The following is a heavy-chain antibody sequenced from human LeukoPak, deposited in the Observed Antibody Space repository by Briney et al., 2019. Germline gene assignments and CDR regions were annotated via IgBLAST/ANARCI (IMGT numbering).Heavy chain of an antibody. CDR2: IIPIFGTA. V-gene: IGHV1-69*01. CDR1: EGTFSSYA. D-gene: IGHD6-13*01. CDR3: ARDEGIAAAGNTYGMDV. Sequence: ASVKVSCKASEGTFSSYAISWVRQAPGQGLEWMGGIIPIFGTANYAQKCQGRVTITADESTSTAYMELSSLRSEDTAVYYCARDEGIAAAGNTYGMDVWGQGTTVTVSS. J-gene: IGHJ6*02.